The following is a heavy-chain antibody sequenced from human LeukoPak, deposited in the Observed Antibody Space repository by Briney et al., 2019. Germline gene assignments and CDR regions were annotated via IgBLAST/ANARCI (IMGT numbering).Heavy chain of an antibody. V-gene: IGHV4-61*02. CDR2: IYTSGST. J-gene: IGHJ6*03. CDR1: GGSISSGSYY. CDR3: ARDGVYGFWSGLSRLGGPNYYMDV. Sequence: SETLSLTCTVSGGSISSGSYYWSWIRQPAGKGLEWMGRIYTSGSTNYNPSLKSRVTISVDTSKNQFSLKLSSVTAADTAVYYCARDGVYGFWSGLSRLGGPNYYMDVWGKGTTVTVSS. D-gene: IGHD3-3*01.